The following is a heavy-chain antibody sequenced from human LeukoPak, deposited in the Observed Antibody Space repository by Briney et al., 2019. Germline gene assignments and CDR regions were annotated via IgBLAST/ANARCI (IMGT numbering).Heavy chain of an antibody. D-gene: IGHD6-19*01. Sequence: PGGSLRLSCAASGFTFSSYGMSWVRQAPGKGLEWVSAISGSGGSTYYADSVKGRFTISRDNSKNTLYLQMNSLRAEDTAVYYCAKDQGSGWPGPVVYWGQGTLVTVSS. J-gene: IGHJ4*02. CDR3: AKDQGSGWPGPVVY. CDR1: GFTFSSYG. CDR2: ISGSGGST. V-gene: IGHV3-23*01.